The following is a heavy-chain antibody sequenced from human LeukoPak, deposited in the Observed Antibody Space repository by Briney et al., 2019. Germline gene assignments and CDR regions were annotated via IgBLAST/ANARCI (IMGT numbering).Heavy chain of an antibody. D-gene: IGHD2-2*01. CDR3: ARRLTQYDCFDP. J-gene: IGHJ5*02. V-gene: IGHV6-1*01. Sequence: SQTLSLTCAISGDSLSSNIVTWNWIRQSPSRGLEWLGRTYYRSTWYNDYAVSVRGRITVNPDTSKNQFSLHLNSVTPEDTAVYYCARRLTQYDCFDPWGQGILVTVSS. CDR2: TYYRSTWYN. CDR1: GDSLSSNIVT.